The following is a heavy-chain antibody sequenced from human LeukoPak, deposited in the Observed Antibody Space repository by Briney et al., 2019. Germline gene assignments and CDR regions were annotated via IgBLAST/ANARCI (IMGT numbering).Heavy chain of an antibody. CDR2: IYDSGST. CDR3: ARVVEQWLDV. CDR1: GGSIRSSYYY. J-gene: IGHJ6*02. D-gene: IGHD6-19*01. V-gene: IGHV4-39*01. Sequence: PSETLSLTCTVSGGSIRSSYYYWGWIRQPPGKGLEWIGSIYDSGSTYYNPSLKSRVTISVDTSKNQFSLKLNSVTAADTAVYYCARVVEQWLDVWGQGTTVTVSS.